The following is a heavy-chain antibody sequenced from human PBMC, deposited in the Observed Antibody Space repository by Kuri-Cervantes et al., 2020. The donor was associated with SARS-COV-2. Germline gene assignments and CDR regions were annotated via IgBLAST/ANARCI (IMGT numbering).Heavy chain of an antibody. CDR1: GYTFITSD. V-gene: IGHV1-8*02. Sequence: ASVKVSCKASGYTFITSDINWVRQATGQGLEWMGWINPDTGNAGYAQKFQGRVTVTRDTSTSTAFMELSSLRSDDTAVYYCARENVSSGWSRWFDPWGQGTLVTVSS. J-gene: IGHJ5*02. CDR3: ARENVSSGWSRWFDP. D-gene: IGHD6-19*01. CDR2: INPDTGNA.